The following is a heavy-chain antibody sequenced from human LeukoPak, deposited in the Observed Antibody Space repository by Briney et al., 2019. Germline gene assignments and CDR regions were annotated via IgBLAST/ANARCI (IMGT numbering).Heavy chain of an antibody. CDR1: GGTFSSYT. CDR2: IIPILGIA. CDR3: ARDPHSSSWPTIFDY. D-gene: IGHD6-13*01. J-gene: IGHJ4*02. V-gene: IGHV1-69*04. Sequence: ASVKVSCKASGGTFSSYTISWVRQAPGQGLEWMGRIIPILGIANYAQKFQGRVTITADTSTSTAYMELRSLRSDDTAVYYCARDPHSSSWPTIFDYWGQGTLVTVSS.